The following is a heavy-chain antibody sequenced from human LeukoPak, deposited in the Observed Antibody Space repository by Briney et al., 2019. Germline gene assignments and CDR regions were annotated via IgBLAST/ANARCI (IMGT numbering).Heavy chain of an antibody. CDR3: AKASGRRELHYYYGMDV. D-gene: IGHD1-26*01. CDR1: GFTFSSYA. CDR2: ISGSGGST. J-gene: IGHJ6*02. Sequence: GGSLRLSCAASGFTFSSYAMSWVRQAPGKGLEWVSAISGSGGSTYYADSVKGRFTISRDNSKNTLYLQTNSLRAEDTAVYYCAKASGRRELHYYYGMDVWGQGTTVTVSS. V-gene: IGHV3-23*01.